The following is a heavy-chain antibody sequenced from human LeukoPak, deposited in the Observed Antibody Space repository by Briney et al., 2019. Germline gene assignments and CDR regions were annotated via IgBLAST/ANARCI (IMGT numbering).Heavy chain of an antibody. CDR3: ARGVGSIHWDY. CDR1: GFTFSSYS. D-gene: IGHD1-26*01. J-gene: IGHJ4*02. Sequence: GGSLRLSCAASGFTFSSYSMNWVRRAPGNGLEWVSFISVSGDSIYYADSVKGRFTISRDNAKNALYLQMNSLRAEDTAVYYCARGVGSIHWDYWGQGTLVTVSS. CDR2: ISVSGDSI. V-gene: IGHV3-48*01.